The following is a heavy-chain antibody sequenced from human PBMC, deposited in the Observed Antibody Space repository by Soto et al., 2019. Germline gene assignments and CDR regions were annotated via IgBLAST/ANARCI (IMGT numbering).Heavy chain of an antibody. CDR1: GFTFSSYG. J-gene: IGHJ4*02. CDR2: ISYDGGNK. V-gene: IGHV3-30*18. CDR3: AKDKPTIMVRGVVGYFDY. Sequence: PGGSLRLSCAASGFTFSSYGMHWVRQAPGKGLEWVAVISYDGGNKYYADSVKGRFTISRDNSKNTLYLQMNSLRAEDTAVYYCAKDKPTIMVRGVVGYFDYWGQGTLVTVSS. D-gene: IGHD3-10*01.